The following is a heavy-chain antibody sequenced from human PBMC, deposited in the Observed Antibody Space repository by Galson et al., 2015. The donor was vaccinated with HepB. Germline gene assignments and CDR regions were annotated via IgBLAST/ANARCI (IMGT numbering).Heavy chain of an antibody. CDR2: TYYRSKWFH. CDR1: GDSVSSNSAA. CDR3: ARERPFYYDSSGIHPFDY. J-gene: IGHJ4*02. Sequence: CVISGDSVSSNSAAWGWIRQSPSRGLEWLGRTYYRSKWFHDYAVSVNSRLAIYPDTYNNQYSLQLHSVTPEDTAVYYCARERPFYYDSSGIHPFDYWGQGTLDTVSS. D-gene: IGHD3-22*01. V-gene: IGHV6-1*01.